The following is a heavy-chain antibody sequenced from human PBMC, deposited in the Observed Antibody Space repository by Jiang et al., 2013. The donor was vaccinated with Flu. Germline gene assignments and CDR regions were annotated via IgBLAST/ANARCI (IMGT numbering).Heavy chain of an antibody. Sequence: RQMPGKGLEWMGRIDPSDSETNYKPSVQGHVTISVDKSIGTAYLQWSSLKASDTAMYYCARQGYYDSSGYYSYWGQGTLVTVSS. J-gene: IGHJ4*02. CDR2: IDPSDSET. V-gene: IGHV5-10-1*01. CDR3: ARQGYYDSSGYYSY. D-gene: IGHD3-22*01.